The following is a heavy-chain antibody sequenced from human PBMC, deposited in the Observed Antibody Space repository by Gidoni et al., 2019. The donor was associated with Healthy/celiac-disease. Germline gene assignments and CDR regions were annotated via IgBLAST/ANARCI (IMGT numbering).Heavy chain of an antibody. CDR2: IYYSGST. CDR3: ARDQAGMDV. Sequence: QVQLQESGPGLVKPSETLSLTCTVSGGSISSYYWSWIRQPPGKGLEWIGYIYYSGSTNYNPSLKSRVTISVDTSKNQFSLKLSSVTAADTAVYYCARDQAGMDVWGQGTTVTVSS. CDR1: GGSISSYY. V-gene: IGHV4-59*01. J-gene: IGHJ6*02.